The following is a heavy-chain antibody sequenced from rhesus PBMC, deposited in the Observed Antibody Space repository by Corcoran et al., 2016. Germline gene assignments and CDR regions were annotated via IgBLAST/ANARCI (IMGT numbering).Heavy chain of an antibody. CDR1: GGPISRSNW. CDR2: IYSNSESS. J-gene: IGHJ5-2*02. CDR3: AREYSSCHNSLDV. Sequence: QVQLQESGPGLVKPSETLSLTCAVSGGPISRSNWWRWMRRHPGEGLEWVGGIYSNSESSNYNPSLKSRVTISKDTSKKQFSLKLSSVTATDTAVYYCAREYSSCHNSLDVWGRGVLVTVSS. D-gene: IGHD6-13*01. V-gene: IGHV4S12*01.